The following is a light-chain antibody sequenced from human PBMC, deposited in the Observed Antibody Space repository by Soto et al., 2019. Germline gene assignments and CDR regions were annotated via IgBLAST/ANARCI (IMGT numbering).Light chain of an antibody. CDR1: SSNIGNNY. CDR2: DNN. J-gene: IGLJ1*01. V-gene: IGLV1-51*01. CDR3: GTWDSSLSAYV. Sequence: QSVLTQPPSVSAAPGQKVTISCSGSSSNIGNNYVSWYQQLPGTAPKLLIYDNNKRPSGIPDRFSDSKSGTSATLGITGLPTGDEADYYCGTWDSSLSAYVFGTGTKVTV.